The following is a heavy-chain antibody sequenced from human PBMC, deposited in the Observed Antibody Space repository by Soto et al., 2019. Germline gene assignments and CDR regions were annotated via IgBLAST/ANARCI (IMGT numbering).Heavy chain of an antibody. D-gene: IGHD5-12*01. V-gene: IGHV1-69*12. Sequence: QVQLVQSGAEVRQPASSVKVSCKTSGGTFSSYAISWVRQAPGQGLEWMGGIVPIVDTSTYAQKFQGRVTITAHESTRTVSMALSSLRSDDTAVYYCVRVVAIPGYPDNWGQGTLVTVSS. CDR3: VRVVAIPGYPDN. J-gene: IGHJ4*02. CDR1: GGTFSSYA. CDR2: IVPIVDTS.